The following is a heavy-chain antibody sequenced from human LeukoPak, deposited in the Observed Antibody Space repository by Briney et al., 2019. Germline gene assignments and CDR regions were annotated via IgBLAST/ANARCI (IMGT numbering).Heavy chain of an antibody. CDR1: GFTFNSYS. CDR3: ARQVGVDDAFDI. J-gene: IGHJ3*02. Sequence: GGSLRLSCAASGFTFNSYSMNWVRQAPGKGLEWVSSISSGSSYIFYADSVKGRFTISRHNAKNSLYLQMNSLRAKDTAVYYCARQVGVDDAFDIWGQGTMVTISS. V-gene: IGHV3-21*01. CDR2: ISSGSSYI. D-gene: IGHD1-26*01.